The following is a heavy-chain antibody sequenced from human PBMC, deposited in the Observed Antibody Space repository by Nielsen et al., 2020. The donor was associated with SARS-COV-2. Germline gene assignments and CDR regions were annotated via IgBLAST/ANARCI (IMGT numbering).Heavy chain of an antibody. J-gene: IGHJ4*02. CDR2: ISSSSSYI. CDR3: AKDTVGATTSFDY. V-gene: IGHV3-21*04. CDR1: GFTFSSYS. Sequence: GESLKISCAASGFTFSSYSMNWVRQAPGKGLEWVSSISSSSSYIYYADSVKGRFTISRDNSKNTLYLQMNSLRAEDTAVYYCAKDTVGATTSFDYWGQGTLVTVSS. D-gene: IGHD1-26*01.